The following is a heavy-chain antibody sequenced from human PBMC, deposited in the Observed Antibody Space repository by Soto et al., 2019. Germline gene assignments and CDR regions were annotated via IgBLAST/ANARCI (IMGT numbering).Heavy chain of an antibody. CDR1: GGSFSTYC. Sequence: QVQLVQSGAEVKKPGSSVKVSCKASGGSFSTYCISWVQQAPGQGLEWMGGFIPVFTTAKYAQKFQGRVSITADESTYTAYMELSSLRSEDTAVYFCARDGVDVSRTTVRHGALDIWGQGTVVTVSS. J-gene: IGHJ3*02. CDR3: ARDGVDVSRTTVRHGALDI. V-gene: IGHV1-69*01. D-gene: IGHD4-17*01. CDR2: FIPVFTTA.